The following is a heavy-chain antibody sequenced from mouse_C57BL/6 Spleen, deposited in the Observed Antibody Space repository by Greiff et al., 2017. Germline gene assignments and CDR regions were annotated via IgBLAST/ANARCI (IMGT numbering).Heavy chain of an antibody. CDR3: AREGDGYYGGFAY. CDR2: INPNNGGT. Sequence: VQLQQSGPELVKPGASVKIPCKASGYTFTDYNMDWVQQSHGKSLEWIGDINPNNGGTIYNQKFKGKATLTVDKSSSTAYMELRSLTSEDTAVYYCAREGDGYYGGFAYWGQGTLVTVSA. D-gene: IGHD2-3*01. CDR1: GYTFTDYN. V-gene: IGHV1-18*01. J-gene: IGHJ3*01.